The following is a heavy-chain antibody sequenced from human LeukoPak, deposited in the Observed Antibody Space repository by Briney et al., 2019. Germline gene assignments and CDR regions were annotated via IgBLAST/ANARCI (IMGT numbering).Heavy chain of an antibody. D-gene: IGHD3-9*01. V-gene: IGHV4-39*01. J-gene: IGHJ4*02. CDR3: ARRLRYFDAHINY. Sequence: SETLSLTCTVSGGSISSSSYYWGWIRQPPGKGLEWIGSIYYSGSTYYNPSLKSRVTISVDTSKNQFSLKLSSVTAADTAVYYCARRLRYFDAHINYWGQGTLVTVSS. CDR2: IYYSGST. CDR1: GGSISSSSYY.